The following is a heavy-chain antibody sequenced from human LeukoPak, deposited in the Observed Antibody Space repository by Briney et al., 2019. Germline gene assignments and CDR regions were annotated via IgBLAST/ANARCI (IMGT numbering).Heavy chain of an antibody. CDR3: ARDNSYYGSGSYYNYFDY. CDR2: INHSGST. J-gene: IGHJ4*02. D-gene: IGHD3-10*01. CDR1: GGSFRGYY. V-gene: IGHV4-34*01. Sequence: AETLSLTCAVYGGSFRGYYWSWIRQPPGKGLEWIGEINHSGSTNYNPSLKSRVTISLDTSMKKFSLKLSSVTAADTAVYYCARDNSYYGSGSYYNYFDYWGQGTLVTVSS.